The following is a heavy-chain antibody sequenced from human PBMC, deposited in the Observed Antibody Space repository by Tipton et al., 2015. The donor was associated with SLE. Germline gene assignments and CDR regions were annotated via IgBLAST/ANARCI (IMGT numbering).Heavy chain of an antibody. V-gene: IGHV3-9*01. J-gene: IGHJ3*02. D-gene: IGHD3-22*01. CDR1: GFTFDDYA. CDR2: ISWNSGSI. CDR3: ARDGSDSSAFRAFDI. Sequence: VQLVQSGGGLVQPGRSLRLSCAASGFTFDDYAMHWVRQAPGKGLEWVSGISWNSGSIGYADSVKGRFTISRDNAKNSLYLQMNSLRAEDTAVYYCARDGSDSSAFRAFDIWGQGTMVTVSS.